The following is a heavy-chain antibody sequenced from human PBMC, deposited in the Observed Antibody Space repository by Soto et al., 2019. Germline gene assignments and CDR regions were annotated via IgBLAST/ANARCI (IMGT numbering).Heavy chain of an antibody. V-gene: IGHV1-69*13. J-gene: IGHJ4*02. Sequence: GASVKVSCKASGGTFSSYAISWLRQAPGQGLEWMGGIIPIFGTANYAQKFQGRVAITADESTSTAYMELSSLRSEDTAVYYCASSRDGYPLPIDYFDYWGQGTLVTVSS. CDR1: GGTFSSYA. CDR2: IIPIFGTA. CDR3: ASSRDGYPLPIDYFDY. D-gene: IGHD2-21*01.